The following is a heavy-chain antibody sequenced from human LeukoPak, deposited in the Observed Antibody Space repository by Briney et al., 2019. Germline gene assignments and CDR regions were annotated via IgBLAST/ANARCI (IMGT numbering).Heavy chain of an antibody. CDR2: MNPNSGNT. Sequence: ASVKVSCKASGYTFTSYDINWVRQATGQGLEWMGWMNPNSGNTGYAQKFQGRVTITRNTSISTAYMELSSLRSEDTAVYYCARARYCSSTSCYPRWFDPWGQGTLVTVSS. CDR3: ARARYCSSTSCYPRWFDP. J-gene: IGHJ5*02. CDR1: GYTFTSYD. V-gene: IGHV1-8*03. D-gene: IGHD2-2*01.